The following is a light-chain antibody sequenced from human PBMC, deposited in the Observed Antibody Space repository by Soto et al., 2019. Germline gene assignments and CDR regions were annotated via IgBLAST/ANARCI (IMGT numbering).Light chain of an antibody. Sequence: EIVLTQSPATLSLSQGERATLSCRASHSVDSYLAWYQHKPGQAPRLLIYDASNRAPGIPARFSGSGSGTDFTLTISSLEPGDFALYYCQQRRDWPLFTFGPGTKVDVK. CDR3: QQRRDWPLFT. J-gene: IGKJ3*01. CDR2: DAS. V-gene: IGKV3-11*01. CDR1: HSVDSY.